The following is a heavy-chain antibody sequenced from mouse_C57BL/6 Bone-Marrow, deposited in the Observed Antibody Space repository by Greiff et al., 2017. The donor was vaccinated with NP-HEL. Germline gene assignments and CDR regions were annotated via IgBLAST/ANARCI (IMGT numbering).Heavy chain of an antibody. CDR3: ARIYYGYGDWYFDV. CDR2: INPNNGGT. D-gene: IGHD2-2*01. CDR1: GYTFTDYY. Sequence: EVQLQQSGPELVKPGASVKISCKASGYTFTDYYMNWVKQSHGKSLEWIGDINPNNGGTSYNQKFKGKATLTVDKSSSTAYMELRSLTSEDSAVYYCARIYYGYGDWYFDVWGTGTTVTVSS. V-gene: IGHV1-26*01. J-gene: IGHJ1*03.